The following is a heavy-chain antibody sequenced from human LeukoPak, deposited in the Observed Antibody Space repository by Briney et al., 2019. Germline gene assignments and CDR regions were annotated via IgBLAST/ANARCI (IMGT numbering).Heavy chain of an antibody. CDR2: IKQDGSER. Sequence: GGSLRLSCAASGFTFSSYWMSWVRQAPGKGLEWVANIKQDGSERYYVDSVKGRFTISRDNAKNSLYLQMNSLRAEDTAVFYCARIRAANAFYTPGQGTMVTVSS. CDR1: GFTFSSYW. V-gene: IGHV3-7*01. J-gene: IGHJ3*02. D-gene: IGHD3-3*02. CDR3: ARIRAANAFYT.